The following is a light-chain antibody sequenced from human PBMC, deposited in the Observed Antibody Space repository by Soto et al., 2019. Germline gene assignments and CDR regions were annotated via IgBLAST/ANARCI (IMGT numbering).Light chain of an antibody. CDR2: RTS. CDR1: QSISSN. V-gene: IGKV3-15*01. J-gene: IGKJ4*01. CDR3: QQRNDWPLT. Sequence: EIVMTQSPATLSVSPGERATLSCRASQSISSNLAWYQQKPGQAPRLLMFRTSSRATGFPARFSGSGSGTEFNLTISSLEPEDFAVYYCQQRNDWPLTFGGGTKVDIK.